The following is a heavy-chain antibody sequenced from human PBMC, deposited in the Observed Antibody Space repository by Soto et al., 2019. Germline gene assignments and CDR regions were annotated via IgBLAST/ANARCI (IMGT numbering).Heavy chain of an antibody. D-gene: IGHD4-17*01. V-gene: IGHV4-59*01. J-gene: IGHJ5*02. Sequence: QVQLQESGPGLVKPSETLSLTCTVSGGSISNYYWSWIRQPPGQGLEWIGYIYYSGSTNYHPSLKSRVTIALDTSKNQFSLKLSSVTAADTAVYYCASGVRSLYGDYRNCFDPWGQGTLVTVSS. CDR2: IYYSGST. CDR1: GGSISNYY. CDR3: ASGVRSLYGDYRNCFDP.